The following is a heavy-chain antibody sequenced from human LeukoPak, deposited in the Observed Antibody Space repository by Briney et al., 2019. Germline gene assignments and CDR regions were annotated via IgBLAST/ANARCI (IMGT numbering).Heavy chain of an antibody. CDR1: GFTFSSYA. V-gene: IGHV3-30-3*01. D-gene: IGHD4-17*01. CDR3: AKDMSTSYGDFSYYFDY. J-gene: IGHJ4*02. CDR2: ISYDGSNK. Sequence: GGSLRLSCAASGFTFSSYAMHWVRQAPGKGLEWVAVISYDGSNKYYADSVKGRFTISRDNSKNTLYLQMNSLRAEDTALYYCAKDMSTSYGDFSYYFDYWGQGTLVTVSS.